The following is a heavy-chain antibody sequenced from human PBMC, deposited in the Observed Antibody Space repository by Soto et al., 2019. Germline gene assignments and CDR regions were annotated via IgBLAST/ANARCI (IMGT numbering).Heavy chain of an antibody. CDR2: IIPIFGTA. J-gene: IGHJ4*02. CDR3: ARGGGAGGLGRKASFDY. V-gene: IGHV1-69*06. D-gene: IGHD7-27*01. CDR1: GGTFSSYA. Sequence: QVQLVQSGAEVKKPGSSVKVSCKASGGTFSSYAISWVRQAPGQGLEWMGGIIPIFGTANYAQKFQGRVTITADKSTSTAYRELSSLRSEDTAVYYCARGGGAGGLGRKASFDYWGQGTLVTVSS.